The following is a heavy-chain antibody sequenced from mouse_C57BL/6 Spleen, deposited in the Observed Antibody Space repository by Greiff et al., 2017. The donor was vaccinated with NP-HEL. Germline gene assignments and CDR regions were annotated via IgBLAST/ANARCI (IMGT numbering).Heavy chain of an antibody. D-gene: IGHD2-4*01. V-gene: IGHV1-42*01. CDR1: GYSFTGYY. CDR3: AWMIKDWFAY. Sequence: EVQLQQSGPELVKPGASVKISCKASGYSFTGYYMNWVKQSPEKSLEWIGEINPSTGGTTYNQKFKAKATLTVDKSSSTAYMQLKSLTSEVSAVYYCAWMIKDWFAYWGQGTLVTVSA. CDR2: INPSTGGT. J-gene: IGHJ3*01.